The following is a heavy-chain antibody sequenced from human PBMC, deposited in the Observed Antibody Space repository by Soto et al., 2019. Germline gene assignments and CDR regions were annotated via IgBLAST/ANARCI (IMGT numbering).Heavy chain of an antibody. D-gene: IGHD3-3*01. J-gene: IGHJ4*02. V-gene: IGHV4-4*02. CDR1: GGSISSSYW. Sequence: QVQLQESGPGLVKPSGTLSLTCAVSGGSISSSYWWNWVRQTPRGGLEWIGKINHGGTTNYNPSLKNRVTISVDKSKNQFSLKLTSVTAADTAVYYCVSSLNYDFWRDGGRHFYFDYWGRGILATVSS. CDR3: VSSLNYDFWRDGGRHFYFDY. CDR2: INHGGTT.